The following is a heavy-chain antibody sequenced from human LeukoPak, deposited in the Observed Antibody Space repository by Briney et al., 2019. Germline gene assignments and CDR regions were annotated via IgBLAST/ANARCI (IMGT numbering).Heavy chain of an antibody. Sequence: PGGLLRLSCAASGFTFSNAWMSWVRQAPGKGLEWVGRIIMRTDGGTTDYAAPGKGKFTISRDDSRNTLYLQMNSLKTEDTAVYYCISSPAARKGYWGQGTLVPVFS. D-gene: IGHD6-6*01. J-gene: IGHJ4*02. V-gene: IGHV3-15*01. CDR1: GFTFSNAW. CDR2: IIMRTDGGTT. CDR3: ISSPAARKGY.